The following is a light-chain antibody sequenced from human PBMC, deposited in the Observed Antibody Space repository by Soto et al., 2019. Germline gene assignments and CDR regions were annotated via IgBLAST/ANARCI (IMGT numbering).Light chain of an antibody. CDR2: DAS. CDR1: QSVSSN. J-gene: IGKJ5*01. Sequence: EIVLTQSPATLSVSPGERATLSCRASQSVSSNLAWYQQKPGQAPRPLIYDASTRATGIPARFSGSGSGTEFILTISSLQSEDFGVYYCQQYNNWPPITFGQGTRLEIK. V-gene: IGKV3D-15*01. CDR3: QQYNNWPPIT.